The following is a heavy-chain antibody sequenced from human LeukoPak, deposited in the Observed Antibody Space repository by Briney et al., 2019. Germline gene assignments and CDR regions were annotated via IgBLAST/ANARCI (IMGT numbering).Heavy chain of an antibody. Sequence: GGSLRLSCAASGFTFSDYYMSWIRQDPGKGLEWDSYISSSSSYTNYADSVKGRFTISRDNAKNSLYLQMNSLRAEDTAVYYCAREIRDYDFWSGYYDYWGQGTLVTVSS. J-gene: IGHJ4*02. CDR1: GFTFSDYY. D-gene: IGHD3-3*01. CDR2: ISSSSSYT. CDR3: AREIRDYDFWSGYYDY. V-gene: IGHV3-11*06.